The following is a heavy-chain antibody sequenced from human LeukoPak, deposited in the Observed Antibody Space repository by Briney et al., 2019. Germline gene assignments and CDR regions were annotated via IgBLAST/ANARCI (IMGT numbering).Heavy chain of an antibody. CDR3: ASETNYYDRSLDY. D-gene: IGHD3-22*01. CDR1: GGSISSSSYY. V-gene: IGHV4-39*07. J-gene: IGHJ4*02. CDR2: IYYSGST. Sequence: KPSETLSLTCTVSGGSISSSSYYWGWIRQPPGKGLEWIGSIYYSGSTYYNPSLKSRVTISIDTSKNQFSLKLSSVTAADTAVYYCASETNYYDRSLDYWGQGTLVTVSS.